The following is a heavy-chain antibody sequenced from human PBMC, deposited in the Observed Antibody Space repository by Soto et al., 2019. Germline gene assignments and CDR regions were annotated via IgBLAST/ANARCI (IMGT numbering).Heavy chain of an antibody. CDR1: GFSFISYW. D-gene: IGHD6-19*01. CDR2: IYPGDSDT. J-gene: IGHJ1*01. CDR3: ARPNMAGTAEYFQH. V-gene: IGHV5-51*03. Sequence: EVQLVQSGAEVRQPGEALRISCEGSGFSFISYWIGWVRQKPGKGLAWMGIIYPGDSDTRYSPSFQGQVSISADKSIRTVYLQWSSLKASDSAMYYCARPNMAGTAEYFQHWGQGTLVTVSS.